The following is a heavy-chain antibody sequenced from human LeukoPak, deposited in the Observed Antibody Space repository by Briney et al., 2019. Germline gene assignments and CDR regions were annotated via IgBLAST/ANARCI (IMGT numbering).Heavy chain of an antibody. Sequence: PGGSLSLSCAASGLNLDAYAMHWVRQAPGKGLEWVSLISGDGTITYYADSVKGRFTISRDNSKNSLFLEMNSLRSEDTALYYCAKDTPLFYHYYGIDVWGQGTTVTVSS. CDR3: AKDTPLFYHYYGIDV. J-gene: IGHJ6*02. V-gene: IGHV3-43*02. CDR2: ISGDGTIT. CDR1: GLNLDAYA.